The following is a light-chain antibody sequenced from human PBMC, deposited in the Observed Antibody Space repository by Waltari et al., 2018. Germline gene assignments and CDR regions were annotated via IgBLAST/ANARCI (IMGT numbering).Light chain of an antibody. CDR1: VLTKQY. Sequence: SNELTQPSSVSVSPGQTARITCSGDVLTKQYAYWYQQKPGQAPVLIQDIDSARPSGIPARVSGSTSGTALTLTISGVQSEDEADYYCQSSDSTGTYVLFGGGTHLTVL. V-gene: IGLV3-25*03. J-gene: IGLJ2*01. CDR3: QSSDSTGTYVL. CDR2: IDS.